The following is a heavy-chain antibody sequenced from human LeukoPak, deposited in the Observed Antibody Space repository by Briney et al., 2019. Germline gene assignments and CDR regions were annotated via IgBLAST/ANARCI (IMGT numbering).Heavy chain of an antibody. Sequence: GGSLRLSCAVSRFTFSDFWMRWVRQAPGKGLEWVAAINKDGSELRYVDSVKGRFTISRDNDKNSVYLQMTSLGAEDTAVYYCATYTQYFGAPGGADYWGLGTLVTVSS. CDR2: INKDGSEL. V-gene: IGHV3-7*01. D-gene: IGHD2-8*02. CDR1: RFTFSDFW. J-gene: IGHJ4*02. CDR3: ATYTQYFGAPGGADY.